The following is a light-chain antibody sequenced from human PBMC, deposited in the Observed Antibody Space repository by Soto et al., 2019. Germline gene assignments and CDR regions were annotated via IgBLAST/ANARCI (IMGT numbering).Light chain of an antibody. CDR1: QDIRSD. CDR3: KKYNTWPPGT. CDR2: AAS. V-gene: IGKV1-6*01. J-gene: IGKJ1*01. Sequence: AIQMTHSPSSLSASVGDRVTVTCRASQDIRSDVGWYQQKPGQAPKVLMYAASRLHSGVPSRFSGSGSGTDFVLTISSLQPEDVATYYCKKYNTWPPGTFGQGSKVDIX.